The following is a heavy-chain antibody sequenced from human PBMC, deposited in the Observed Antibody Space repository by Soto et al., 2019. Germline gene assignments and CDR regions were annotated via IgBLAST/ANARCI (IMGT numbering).Heavy chain of an antibody. J-gene: IGHJ6*02. CDR3: ARDPYYDSSGYCGVDCYPLDV. CDR1: GFTVSSNY. D-gene: IGHD3-22*01. V-gene: IGHV3-53*04. CDR2: IYSGGST. Sequence: GGSLRLSCAASGFTVSSNYMSWVRQAPGKGLEWVSVIYSGGSTYYADSVKGRFTISRHNSKNTLYLQMNSLRAEDTAVYYCARDPYYDSSGYCGVDCYPLDVWGQGTTVTVSS.